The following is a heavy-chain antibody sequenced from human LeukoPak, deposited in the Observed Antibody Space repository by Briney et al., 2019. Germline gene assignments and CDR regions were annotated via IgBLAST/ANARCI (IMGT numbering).Heavy chain of an antibody. D-gene: IGHD1-1*01. V-gene: IGHV3-74*01. CDR3: ERDLGPQLGY. CDR1: GFTFSSYW. Sequence: GGSLRLSCVASGFTFSSYWMYWVRQDPGKGLVWVSGMKGDGRDITYADSVKGRFTISRDNAKNTVYLQMNSLRAEDTGVYYCERDLGPQLGYWGQGTLVTVS. J-gene: IGHJ4*02. CDR2: MKGDGRDI.